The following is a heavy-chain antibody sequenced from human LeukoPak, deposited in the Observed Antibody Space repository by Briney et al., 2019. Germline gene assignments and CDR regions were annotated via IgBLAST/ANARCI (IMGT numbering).Heavy chain of an antibody. CDR1: GGSISSGGYY. V-gene: IGHV4-30-2*01. CDR3: ARDGGTRRDYFDY. J-gene: IGHJ4*02. CDR2: IYHSGST. D-gene: IGHD2-15*01. Sequence: SETLSLTCTVSGGSISSGGYYWSWIRQHPGKGLEWIGYIYHSGSTYYNPSLKSRVTISVDRSKNQFSLKLSSVTAADTAVYYCARDGGTRRDYFDYWGQGTLVTVSS.